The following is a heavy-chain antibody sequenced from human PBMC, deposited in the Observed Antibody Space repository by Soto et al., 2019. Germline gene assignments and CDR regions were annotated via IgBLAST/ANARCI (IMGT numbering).Heavy chain of an antibody. CDR1: GFTFSSYS. Sequence: GGSLRLSCAASGFTFSSYSMNWVRQAPGKGLEWVSYISSSSSTIYYADSVKGRFTISRDNAKNSLYLQMNSLRDADTAMDYCARRYSGYTKHNYYYYGMDVWGQGTTVTVSS. D-gene: IGHD3-22*01. CDR2: ISSSSSTI. V-gene: IGHV3-48*02. CDR3: ARRYSGYTKHNYYYYGMDV. J-gene: IGHJ6*02.